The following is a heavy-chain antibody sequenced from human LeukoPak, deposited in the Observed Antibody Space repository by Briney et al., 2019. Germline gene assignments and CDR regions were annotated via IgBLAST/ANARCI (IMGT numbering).Heavy chain of an antibody. J-gene: IGHJ4*02. Sequence: PSETLSLTCTVSGYSISSGYYWGWIRQPPGKGLEWIGYIYYSGSTNYNPSLKSRVTISVDTSKNQFSLKLSSVTAADTAVYYCARAPDYGDYNSFGYFDYWGQGTLVTVSS. CDR1: GYSISSGYY. CDR2: IYYSGST. CDR3: ARAPDYGDYNSFGYFDY. V-gene: IGHV4-61*01. D-gene: IGHD4-17*01.